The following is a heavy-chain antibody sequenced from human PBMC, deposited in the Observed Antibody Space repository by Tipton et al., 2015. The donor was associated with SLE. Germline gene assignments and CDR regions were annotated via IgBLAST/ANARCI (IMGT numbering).Heavy chain of an antibody. Sequence: SLRLSCVASGFTFSGYAVNWVRQAPRKGLEWVSIIYGGGHSTKYADSVKGRFTISRDNSKNRLYLQMNSLRGEDTAVYYCARNAYSSSWYFDYWGRGTLVTVSS. CDR2: IYGGGHST. V-gene: IGHV3-23*03. J-gene: IGHJ4*01. CDR1: GFTFSGYA. CDR3: ARNAYSSSWYFDY. D-gene: IGHD6-13*01.